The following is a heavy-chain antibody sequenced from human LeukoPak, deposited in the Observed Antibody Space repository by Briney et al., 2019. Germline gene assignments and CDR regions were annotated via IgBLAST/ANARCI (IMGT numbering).Heavy chain of an antibody. CDR3: ARPNIRYCSGGACSNDGSDY. D-gene: IGHD2-15*01. CDR1: GDSISSSNYY. Sequence: PSETLSLTCTVSGDSISSSNYYWGWIRQPPGKGLEWIGSIYYSGSTYYSPSLKSRVTISVDTSKNQFSLKLSSVTAADTAVYYCARPNIRYCSGGACSNDGSDYWGQGTLVTVSS. V-gene: IGHV4-39*07. CDR2: IYYSGST. J-gene: IGHJ4*02.